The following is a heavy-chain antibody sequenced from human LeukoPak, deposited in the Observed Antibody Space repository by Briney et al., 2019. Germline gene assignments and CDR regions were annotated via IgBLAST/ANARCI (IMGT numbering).Heavy chain of an antibody. CDR2: ISGIGDRT. Sequence: GGSLRLSCAASGFTFSTYAMSWVRQAPGKGLEWVSAISGIGDRTYYADSVKGRFTISRDNSKNTPSLQMNSLGAEDTAVYYCAKESPYVSPRQYYFDYWGQGTLVTVSS. D-gene: IGHD3-10*01. V-gene: IGHV3-23*01. CDR1: GFTFSTYA. CDR3: AKESPYVSPRQYYFDY. J-gene: IGHJ4*02.